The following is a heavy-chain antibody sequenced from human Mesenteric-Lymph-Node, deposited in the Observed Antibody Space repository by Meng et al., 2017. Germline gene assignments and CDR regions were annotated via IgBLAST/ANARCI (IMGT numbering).Heavy chain of an antibody. CDR1: GGTFSSYA. V-gene: IGHV1-69*06. Sequence: QGQWVQLGAGVKKPGSSVKVSCTASGGTFSSYAISWVRQAPGQGLEWMGGIIPIFGTANYAQKFQGRVTITADKSTSTAYMELSSLRSEDTAVYYCARSIAVAGTDFDYWGQGTLVTVSS. D-gene: IGHD6-19*01. CDR3: ARSIAVAGTDFDY. J-gene: IGHJ4*02. CDR2: IIPIFGTA.